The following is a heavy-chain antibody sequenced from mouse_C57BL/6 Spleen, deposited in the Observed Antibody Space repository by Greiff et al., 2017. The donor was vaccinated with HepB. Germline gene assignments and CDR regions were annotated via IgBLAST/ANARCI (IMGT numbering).Heavy chain of an antibody. J-gene: IGHJ3*01. D-gene: IGHD2-5*01. CDR2: ISDGGSYT. V-gene: IGHV5-4*01. CDR3: ARMGSNYDWFAY. CDR1: GFTFSSYA. Sequence: EVQGVESGGGLVKPGGSLKLSCAASGFTFSSYAMSWVRQTPEKRLEWVATISDGGSYTYYPDNVKGRFTISRDNAKNNLYLQMSHLKSEDTAMYYCARMGSNYDWFAYWGQGTLVTVSA.